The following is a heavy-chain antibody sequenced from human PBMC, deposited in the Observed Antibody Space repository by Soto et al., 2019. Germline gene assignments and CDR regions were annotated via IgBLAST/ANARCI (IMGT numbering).Heavy chain of an antibody. Sequence: LSLTCAASGFTFSSYEMNWVRQAPGKGLEWVSYISSSGSTIYYADSVKGRFTISRDNAKNSLYLQMNSLRAEDTAVYYCARSSVAAAGDYWGQGTLVTVSS. CDR2: ISSSGSTI. CDR3: ARSSVAAAGDY. D-gene: IGHD6-13*01. V-gene: IGHV3-48*03. CDR1: GFTFSSYE. J-gene: IGHJ4*02.